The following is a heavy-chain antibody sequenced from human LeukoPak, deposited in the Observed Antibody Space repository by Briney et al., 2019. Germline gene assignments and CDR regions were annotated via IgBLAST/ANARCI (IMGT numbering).Heavy chain of an antibody. J-gene: IGHJ6*03. CDR2: INPSGGST. D-gene: IGHD1-1*01. CDR3: AREQNWNYYYMDV. Sequence: ASVKVSCKASGYTFTSYGISWVRQAPGQGLEWMGIINPSGGSTSYAQKFQGRVTMTRDTSTSTVYMELSSLRSEDTAVYYCAREQNWNYYYMDVWGKGTTVTVSS. CDR1: GYTFTSYG. V-gene: IGHV1-46*01.